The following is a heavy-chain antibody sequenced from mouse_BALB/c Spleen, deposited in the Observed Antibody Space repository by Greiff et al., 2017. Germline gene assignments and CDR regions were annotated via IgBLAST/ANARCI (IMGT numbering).Heavy chain of an antibody. CDR1: GYAFSSYW. V-gene: IGHV1-80*01. D-gene: IGHD1-2*01. Sequence: QVQLQQSGAELVRPGSSVKISCKASGYAFSSYWMNWVKQRPGQGLEWIGQIYPGDGDTNYNGKFKGNATLTADKSSSTAYMQLSSLTSEDSAVYFCARKLTTAFLDYWGQGTTLTVSS. CDR3: ARKLTTAFLDY. J-gene: IGHJ2*01. CDR2: IYPGDGDT.